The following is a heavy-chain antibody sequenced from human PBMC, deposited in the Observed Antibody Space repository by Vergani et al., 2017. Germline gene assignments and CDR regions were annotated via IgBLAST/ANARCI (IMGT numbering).Heavy chain of an antibody. CDR3: TTEVYNWNYVGY. CDR1: GFTFSNAW. Sequence: EVQLVESGGGLVKPGGSLRLSCAASGFTFSNAWMRWVRPAPGKGLELGCRIKSKTDGGTTDSAATVKVRCTISRAESKNTLYLQMNSLKTEDTAVYYGTTEVYNWNYVGYWGQGTLVTVSS. CDR2: IKSKTDGGTT. V-gene: IGHV3-15*01. D-gene: IGHD1-20*01. J-gene: IGHJ4*02.